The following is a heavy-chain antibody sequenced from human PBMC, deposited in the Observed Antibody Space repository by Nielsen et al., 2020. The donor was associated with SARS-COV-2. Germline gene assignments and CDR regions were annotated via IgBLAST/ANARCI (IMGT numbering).Heavy chain of an antibody. CDR1: GGSMSSYY. J-gene: IGHJ2*01. V-gene: IGHV4-4*07. Sequence: SEILSLTCTVSGGSMSSYYWGWIRQPAGKGLEWIGRFYPSGSITYNPSLQSRVTMSVDTSKNQFSLNLRSVTAADTAVYYCARVPQWYFDLWGRGTLVTVSS. CDR3: ARVPQWYFDL. CDR2: FYPSGSI.